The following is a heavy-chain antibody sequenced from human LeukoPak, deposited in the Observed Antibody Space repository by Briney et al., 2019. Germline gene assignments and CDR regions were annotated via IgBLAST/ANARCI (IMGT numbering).Heavy chain of an antibody. D-gene: IGHD3-3*01. CDR2: IYYSGST. CDR1: GGSISSSSYY. Sequence: KPSETLSLTCTVSGGSISSSSYYWGWIRQPPGKGLEWIGSIYYSGSTYYDPSLKSRVTISVDTSKNQFSLKLSSVTAADTAVYYCARGSVLRHFNYWGQGTLVTVSS. J-gene: IGHJ4*02. CDR3: ARGSVLRHFNY. V-gene: IGHV4-39*01.